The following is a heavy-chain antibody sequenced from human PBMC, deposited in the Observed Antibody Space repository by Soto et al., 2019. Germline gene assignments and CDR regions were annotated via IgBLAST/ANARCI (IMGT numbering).Heavy chain of an antibody. D-gene: IGHD5-12*01. CDR2: ISGSGGST. Sequence: AGGALRLSCAASGFTFCSYAMGWVRQAPGKGLEWVPAISGSGGSTYYADSVKGRFTISRDNSKNTLYLQMNSLRAEDTAVYYCAKDLRAQSGYDFPFDYWGQGTLVTVPS. J-gene: IGHJ4*02. V-gene: IGHV3-23*01. CDR1: GFTFCSYA. CDR3: AKDLRAQSGYDFPFDY.